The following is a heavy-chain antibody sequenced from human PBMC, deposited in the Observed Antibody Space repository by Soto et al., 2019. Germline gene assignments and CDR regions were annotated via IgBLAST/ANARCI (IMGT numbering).Heavy chain of an antibody. CDR3: ARIPGRYLYYYYGMDV. D-gene: IGHD1-26*01. Sequence: GASVKVSCKASGYTFTSYGISWVRQAPGQGLEWMGWISAYNGNTNYAQKLQGRVTMTTDTSTSTAYMELRSLRSDDTAVYYCARIPGRYLYYYYGMDVWGQGTTVTVSS. CDR1: GYTFTSYG. V-gene: IGHV1-18*01. J-gene: IGHJ6*02. CDR2: ISAYNGNT.